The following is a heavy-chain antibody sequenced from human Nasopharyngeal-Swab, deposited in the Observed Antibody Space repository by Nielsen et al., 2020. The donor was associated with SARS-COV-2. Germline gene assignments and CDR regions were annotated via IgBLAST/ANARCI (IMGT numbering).Heavy chain of an antibody. V-gene: IGHV3-53*01. J-gene: IGHJ1*01. Sequence: GESLKISCAASGFNVSNNYMTWVRQAPGKGLEWVSIIYSSGSIYHADSVKGRFILSRDTSKNTLSLRMNSLRVEDTAVYYCASAVTGPLYWGQGTLVTVSS. CDR1: GFNVSNNY. CDR3: ASAVTGPLY. D-gene: IGHD4-11*01. CDR2: IYSSGSI.